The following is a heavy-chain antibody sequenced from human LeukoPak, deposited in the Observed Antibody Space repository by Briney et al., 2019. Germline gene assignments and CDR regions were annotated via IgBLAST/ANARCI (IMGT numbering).Heavy chain of an antibody. CDR2: IYYSGST. CDR3: ARHGYSYPRFDY. D-gene: IGHD5-18*01. Sequence: PSETLSLTCTVSGGSISSGGYYWSWIRQHPGKGLEWIGYIYYSGSTYYNPSLKSRVTISVDTSKNQYSLKLSSVTAADTAVYYCARHGYSYPRFDYWGQGTLVTVSS. V-gene: IGHV4-31*03. J-gene: IGHJ4*02. CDR1: GGSISSGGYY.